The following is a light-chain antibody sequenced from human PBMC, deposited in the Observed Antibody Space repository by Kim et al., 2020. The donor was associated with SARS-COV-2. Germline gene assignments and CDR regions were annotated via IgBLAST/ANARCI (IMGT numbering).Light chain of an antibody. J-gene: IGKJ4*01. Sequence: IQLTKSPSCLSASVGDRVTITCRASQGISSYLAWYQHKPGKAPKLLIYAASTLQSGVPSRFSGSGSGTDFTLTISSLQPEAFATYYCQQLNSYPLPFGGGTTVDI. CDR1: QGISSY. V-gene: IGKV1-9*01. CDR3: QQLNSYPLP. CDR2: AAS.